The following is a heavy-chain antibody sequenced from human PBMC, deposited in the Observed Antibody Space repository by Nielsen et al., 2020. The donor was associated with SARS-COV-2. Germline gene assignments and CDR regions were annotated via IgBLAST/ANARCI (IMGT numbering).Heavy chain of an antibody. CDR2: ISTSDNYI. Sequence: VRQAPGKGLEWVSSISTSDNYIYYADSVKGRFTISRDNAKNSLYLQMNSLRAEDTAVYYCARGVSGDSYYNSSSAHAFDIWGQGTMVTVSS. CDR3: ARGVSGDSYYNSSSAHAFDI. D-gene: IGHD3-10*01. J-gene: IGHJ3*02. V-gene: IGHV3-21*01.